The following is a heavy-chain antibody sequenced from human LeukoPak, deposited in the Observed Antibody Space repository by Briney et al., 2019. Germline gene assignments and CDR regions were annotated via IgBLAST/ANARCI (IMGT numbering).Heavy chain of an antibody. CDR1: GFTFSSYS. CDR3: ARDHLTYSSSSDFDY. Sequence: GGSLRLSWAASGFTFSSYSMNWVRQAPGKGLEWVSSISSGSSYLYYADSMKGRLTISRDNAKNSLYLQMNSLRAEDTAVYYCARDHLTYSSSSDFDYWGQGTLVTVSS. J-gene: IGHJ4*02. V-gene: IGHV3-21*01. CDR2: ISSGSSYL. D-gene: IGHD6-6*01.